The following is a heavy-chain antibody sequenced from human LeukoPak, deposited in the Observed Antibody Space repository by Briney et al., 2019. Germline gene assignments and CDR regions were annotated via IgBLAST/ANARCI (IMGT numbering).Heavy chain of an antibody. CDR2: INHSGST. Sequence: PSETLSLTCAVYGGSFSGYYWSWIRQPPGKGLEWIGEINHSGSTNYNPSLKSRVTISVDTSKNQFSLKLSSVTAADTAVYYCCAYSGSWPYYYYYGMDVWGQGTTVTVSS. J-gene: IGHJ6*02. D-gene: IGHD6-13*01. V-gene: IGHV4-34*01. CDR3: CAYSGSWPYYYYYGMDV. CDR1: GGSFSGYY.